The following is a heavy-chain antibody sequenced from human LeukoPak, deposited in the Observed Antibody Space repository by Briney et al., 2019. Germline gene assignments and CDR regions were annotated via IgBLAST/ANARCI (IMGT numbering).Heavy chain of an antibody. CDR2: IRSKAYGGTT. Sequence: GRSLRLSCTASGFTFGDYAMSWVRQAPGKGREWVGFIRSKAYGGTTEYAASVKGRFTISRDDSKTIAYLQMNSLKTEDTAVYYCTRDVTVTFDDWGQGTLVTVSS. J-gene: IGHJ4*02. D-gene: IGHD4-17*01. V-gene: IGHV3-49*04. CDR3: TRDVTVTFDD. CDR1: GFTFGDYA.